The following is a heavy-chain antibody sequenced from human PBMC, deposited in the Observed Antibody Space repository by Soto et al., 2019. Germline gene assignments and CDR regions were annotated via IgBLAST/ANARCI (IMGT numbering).Heavy chain of an antibody. V-gene: IGHV4-59*01. CDR2: IYYSGIT. D-gene: IGHD1-20*01. J-gene: IGHJ6*02. CDR3: ARYKSNYYYGMDV. Sequence: SETLSLTCTVSGGSISSYYWSWIRQPPGKGLEWIGYIYYSGITNYNPSLKSRATISVDTSKNQFSLKLSSVTAADTAVYYCARYKSNYYYGMDVWGQGNPGHRLL. CDR1: GGSISSYY.